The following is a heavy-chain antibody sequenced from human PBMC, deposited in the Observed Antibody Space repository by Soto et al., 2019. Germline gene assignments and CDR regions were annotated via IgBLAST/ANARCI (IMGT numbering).Heavy chain of an antibody. D-gene: IGHD3-3*01. CDR3: ADGGEWSFNFVY. J-gene: IGHJ4*02. Sequence: GGSLRLSCAASGLTFSTYAMSWVRQAPGKGLEWVSGISVSGDNTYYADSVKGRFTISRDNSKNTLYLQMNNLRAEDTAVYYCADGGEWSFNFVYWGQGTLVTVSS. CDR2: ISVSGDNT. CDR1: GLTFSTYA. V-gene: IGHV3-23*01.